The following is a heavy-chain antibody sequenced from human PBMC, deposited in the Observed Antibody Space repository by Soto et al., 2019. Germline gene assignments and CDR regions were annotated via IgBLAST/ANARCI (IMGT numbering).Heavy chain of an antibody. CDR3: ARERLNTGWYGFDY. Sequence: ASVKVSCKTSGFSFVNYDFSWVRQAPGQGLEWMGWVSNNNGVTNFAEKFRGRVTLTTDRTTSTAYMELTGLTSDDTAIYFCARERLNTGWYGFDYWGQGTQVAVSS. CDR2: VSNNNGVT. V-gene: IGHV1-18*04. CDR1: GFSFVNYD. J-gene: IGHJ4*02. D-gene: IGHD6-19*01.